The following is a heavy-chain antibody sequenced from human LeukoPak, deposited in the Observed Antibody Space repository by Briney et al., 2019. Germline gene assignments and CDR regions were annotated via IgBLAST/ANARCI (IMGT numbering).Heavy chain of an antibody. J-gene: IGHJ4*02. CDR2: IKQDGSEK. CDR3: ARGVSGSYDY. CDR1: GFTFSNYW. Sequence: GGSLRLSCAASGFTFSNYWMNWARQAPGKGLEWVANIKQDGSEKYYVDSVKGRFTISRDNAKNSLYVQMNSLRAEDTAVYYCARGVSGSYDYWGQGTLVTVSS. D-gene: IGHD1-26*01. V-gene: IGHV3-7*05.